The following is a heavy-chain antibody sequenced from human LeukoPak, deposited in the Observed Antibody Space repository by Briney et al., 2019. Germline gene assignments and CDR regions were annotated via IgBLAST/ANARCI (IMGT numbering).Heavy chain of an antibody. Sequence: GGSLRLSCAASGFTFSSYSMNWVRQAPGKGLGWVSSISSSSSYIYYADSVKGRFTISRDNAKNSLYLQMNSLRAEDTAVYYCASAYMVRGVFDYWGQGTLVTVSS. CDR1: GFTFSSYS. V-gene: IGHV3-21*01. CDR3: ASAYMVRGVFDY. CDR2: ISSSSSYI. D-gene: IGHD3-10*01. J-gene: IGHJ4*02.